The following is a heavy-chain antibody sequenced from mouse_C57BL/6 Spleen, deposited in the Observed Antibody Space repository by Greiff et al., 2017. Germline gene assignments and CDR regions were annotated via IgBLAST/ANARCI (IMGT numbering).Heavy chain of an antibody. V-gene: IGHV5-9-1*02. CDR3: TREGNYYGSRQAWFAY. J-gene: IGHJ3*01. D-gene: IGHD1-1*01. CDR2: ISSGGDYI. CDR1: GFTFSSYA. Sequence: EVKVVESGEGLVKPGGSLKLSCAASGFTFSSYAMSWVRQTPEKRLEWVAYISSGGDYIYYADPVKGRFTISRDNARNTLYLQMSSLKSEDTAMYYCTREGNYYGSRQAWFAYWGQGTLVTVSA.